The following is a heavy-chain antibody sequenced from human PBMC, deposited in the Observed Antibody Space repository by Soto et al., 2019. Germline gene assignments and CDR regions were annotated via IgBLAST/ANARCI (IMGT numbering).Heavy chain of an antibody. V-gene: IGHV4-4*02. J-gene: IGHJ6*02. CDR3: ARVGGCSGGSCYCGDYYGMDV. CDR2: IYHSGST. Sequence: QVQLQESGPGLVKPSGTLSLTCAVSGGSISSSNWWSWVRQPPGQGLEWIGEIYHSGSTNYNPSLKRLGTISVDKSKNQFSLKLSSVTAADTAVYYCARVGGCSGGSCYCGDYYGMDVWGQGTTVTVSS. CDR1: GGSISSSNW. D-gene: IGHD2-15*01.